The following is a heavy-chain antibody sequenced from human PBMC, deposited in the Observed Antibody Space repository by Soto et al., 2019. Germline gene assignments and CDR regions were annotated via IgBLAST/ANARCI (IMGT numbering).Heavy chain of an antibody. D-gene: IGHD2-21*02. CDR2: IWHGGST. J-gene: IGHJ4*02. V-gene: IGHV4-4*02. CDR3: AGRGGDSIFGSVDY. Sequence: QVQLQESGPGLVKPSGTLSLTCAVSGGSISSTNWWSWVRQPPGKGLEWIGGIWHGGSTNYNPSRRSRVTRAVDKATNQVALKLSSGTAADTAGDSWAGRGGDSIFGSVDYWCQGTPVTVSS. CDR1: GGSISSTNW.